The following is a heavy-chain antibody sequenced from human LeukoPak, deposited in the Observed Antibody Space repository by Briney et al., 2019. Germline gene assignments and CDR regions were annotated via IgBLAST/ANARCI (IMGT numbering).Heavy chain of an antibody. CDR3: ASGILADAFDI. CDR1: GFTFSSYS. J-gene: IGHJ3*02. V-gene: IGHV3-21*01. D-gene: IGHD1-14*01. Sequence: PGGSLRLSCAASGFTFSSYSMNWVRQAPGKGLEWVSSISSSSSYIYYADSVEGRFTISRDNAKNSLYLQMNSLRAEDTAVYYCASGILADAFDIWGQGTMVTVSS. CDR2: ISSSSSYI.